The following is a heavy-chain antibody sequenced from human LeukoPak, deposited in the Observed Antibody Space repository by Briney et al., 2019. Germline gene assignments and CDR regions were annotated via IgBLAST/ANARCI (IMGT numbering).Heavy chain of an antibody. J-gene: IGHJ6*03. CDR1: GGSISSGSYY. Sequence: PSQTLSLTCTVSGGSISSGSYYWSWIRQPAGKGLEWIGRIYTSGSTNYNPSLKSRVTISVDTSKNQFSLKLSSVTAADTAVYYCAREIEYSSPNYCYYYYMDVWGKGTTVTVSS. V-gene: IGHV4-61*02. D-gene: IGHD6-6*01. CDR2: IYTSGST. CDR3: AREIEYSSPNYCYYYYMDV.